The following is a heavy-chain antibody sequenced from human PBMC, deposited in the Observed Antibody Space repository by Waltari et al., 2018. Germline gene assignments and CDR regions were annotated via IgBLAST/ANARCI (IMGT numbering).Heavy chain of an antibody. Sequence: QVQLLESGPRLVKPSETLSLTCSVPPGTINNFFWAWIRQPPGKGLKWIGFVHRQGSTEYTPALQSRLIVAGDRQINQFSRKLKSVTATDTATYYCARGGSSWYGGGNWFHTWGQGLLVTVSS. J-gene: IGHJ5*02. V-gene: IGHV4-4*07. D-gene: IGHD6-13*01. CDR2: VHRQGST. CDR3: ARGGSSWYGGGNWFHT. CDR1: PGTINNFF.